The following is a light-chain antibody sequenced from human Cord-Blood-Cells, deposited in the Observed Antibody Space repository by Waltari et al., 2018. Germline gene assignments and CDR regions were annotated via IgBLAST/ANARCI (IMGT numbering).Light chain of an antibody. CDR3: AAWDDSLSCRV. CDR1: SPNIGSNY. V-gene: IGLV1-47*01. Sequence: QSVLTQPPSASGTPGPGVTISCSGSSPNIGSNYVYWSQQPPGTAPKLLIYRNIQRPSGLPVRFSGSKSGTSASLAISGLRSEDEADYYCAAWDDSLSCRVFGGGTKLTVL. J-gene: IGLJ3*02. CDR2: RNI.